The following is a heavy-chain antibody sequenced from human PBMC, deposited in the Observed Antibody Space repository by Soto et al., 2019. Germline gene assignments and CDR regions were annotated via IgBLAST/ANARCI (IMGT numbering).Heavy chain of an antibody. CDR1: GFTFSSYA. D-gene: IGHD2-2*01. CDR2: ISGSGGST. Sequence: GXSLRLSCAASGFTFSSYALSWFRQAPVKGLEWVSAISGSGGSTYYADSVKGRFTISRDNSKNTLYLQMNSLRAEDTAVYYCAKGVVPAARGGIDYWGQGTLVTVSS. CDR3: AKGVVPAARGGIDY. V-gene: IGHV3-23*01. J-gene: IGHJ4*02.